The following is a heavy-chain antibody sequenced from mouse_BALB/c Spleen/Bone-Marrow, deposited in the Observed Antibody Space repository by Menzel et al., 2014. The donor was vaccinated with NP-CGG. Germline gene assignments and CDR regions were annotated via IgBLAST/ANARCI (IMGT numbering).Heavy chain of an antibody. D-gene: IGHD2-14*01. J-gene: IGHJ3*01. Sequence: DVKLQESGPELVKPGASVKISCKASGYSFTAYYIHWVKQSHVKSLEWIGRINPYNGATSYNQNFKDKASLTVDESSSTAYMQLSSLTSEDSAVYYCARSDYRYDPFAYWGQGTLVTVSA. CDR1: GYSFTAYY. V-gene: IGHV1-42*01. CDR3: ARSDYRYDPFAY. CDR2: INPYNGAT.